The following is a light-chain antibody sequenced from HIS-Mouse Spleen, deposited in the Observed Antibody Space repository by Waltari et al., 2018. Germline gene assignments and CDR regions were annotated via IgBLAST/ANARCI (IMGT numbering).Light chain of an antibody. CDR3: QQSYSTPRT. V-gene: IGKV1-39*01. Sequence: DIQMTQSPSSLSASVGDSVTLTCRASQSISSYLNWYQQKPGKAPKLLIYAASSLQSGVPSRFSGSGAGTDVTLTISSLQPEDCATYYCQQSYSTPRTFGGGTKVEIK. J-gene: IGKJ4*01. CDR2: AAS. CDR1: QSISSY.